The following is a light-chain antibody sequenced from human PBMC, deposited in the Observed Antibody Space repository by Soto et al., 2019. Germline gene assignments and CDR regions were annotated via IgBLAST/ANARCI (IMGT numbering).Light chain of an antibody. Sequence: EIVLTQSPATLSLSPGERATLSCRASQSISRSLAWYQQKPGQAPRLLIYDASNRATGIPGRFSGSGSGTDFTLTISSLEPEDFAVYYCQQRSNWSLTFGGGTKVEIK. CDR3: QQRSNWSLT. CDR1: QSISRS. V-gene: IGKV3-11*01. J-gene: IGKJ4*01. CDR2: DAS.